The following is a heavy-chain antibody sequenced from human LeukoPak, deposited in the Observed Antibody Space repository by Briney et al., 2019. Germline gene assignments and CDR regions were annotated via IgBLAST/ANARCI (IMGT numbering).Heavy chain of an antibody. Sequence: XXASXXTFNNYGISXVRQAPGQGLEGIGWISTYRGKTNYVQKFKGRVTMTADTYTTTAYMDLRGLTSKDTAIYYCARIITGTGLCGHWGQGSLVTVSS. D-gene: IGHD1-7*01. J-gene: IGHJ4*01. CDR3: ARIITGTGLCGH. CDR2: ISTYRGKT. CDR1: XXTFNNYG. V-gene: IGHV1-18*01.